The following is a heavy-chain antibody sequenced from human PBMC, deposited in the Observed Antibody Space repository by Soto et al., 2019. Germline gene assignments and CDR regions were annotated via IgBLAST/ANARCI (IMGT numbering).Heavy chain of an antibody. CDR2: ISGGGGTT. J-gene: IGHJ4*02. CDR3: AKALHYYISGNSDY. CDR1: GLTFNNYA. Sequence: GGSLRLSCVASGLTFNNYAMSWVHQAPGTGLEWVSGISGGGGTTYYAESVKGRFTISRDNSKNTLDLQMNSLRAEDTAVYYCAKALHYYISGNSDYWGQGTLVTVSS. D-gene: IGHD3-10*01. V-gene: IGHV3-23*01.